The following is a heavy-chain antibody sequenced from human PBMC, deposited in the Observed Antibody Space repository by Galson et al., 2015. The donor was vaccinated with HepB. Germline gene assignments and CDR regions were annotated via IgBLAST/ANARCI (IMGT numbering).Heavy chain of an antibody. D-gene: IGHD4-23*01. CDR1: GFTFSSYA. V-gene: IGHV3-30-3*01. CDR3: ARVGATVVTLYYYYGMDV. J-gene: IGHJ6*02. Sequence: LRLSCAASGFTFSSYAMHWVRQAPGKGLEWVAVISYDGSNKYYADSVKGRFTISRDNSKNTLYLQMNSLRAEDTAVYYCARVGATVVTLYYYYGMDVWGQGTTVTVSS. CDR2: ISYDGSNK.